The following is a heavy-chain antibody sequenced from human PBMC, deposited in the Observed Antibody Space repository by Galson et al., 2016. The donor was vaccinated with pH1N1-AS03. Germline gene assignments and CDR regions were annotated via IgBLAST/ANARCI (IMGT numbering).Heavy chain of an antibody. CDR2: IIPAFGTE. V-gene: IGHV1-69*05. CDR3: ARRCTDASCRPLQSPDNYVDP. Sequence: SVKVSCKASGGTFSSYAISWVRQAPGQGLEWMGGIIPAFGTEDYAQKFQGRVTITTDESTSTAYMELSSLRSEDTAAYYCARRCTDASCRPLQSPDNYVDPWGQGTLVTVSS. D-gene: IGHD2-15*01. J-gene: IGHJ5*02. CDR1: GGTFSSYA.